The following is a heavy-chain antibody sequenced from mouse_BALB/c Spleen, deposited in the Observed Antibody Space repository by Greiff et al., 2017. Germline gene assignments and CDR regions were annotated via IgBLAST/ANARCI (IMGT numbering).Heavy chain of an antibody. CDR1: GYTFTSYW. D-gene: IGHD2-4*01. V-gene: IGHV1-69*02. J-gene: IGHJ2*01. CDR3: TRGGYYDHYFDY. CDR2: IYPSDSYT. Sequence: QVQLQQPGAELVRPGASVKLSCKASGYTFTSYWINWVKQRPGQGLEWIGNIYPSDSYTNYNQKFKDKATLTVDKSSSTAYMQLSSPTSEDSAVYYCTRGGYYDHYFDYWGQGTTLTVSS.